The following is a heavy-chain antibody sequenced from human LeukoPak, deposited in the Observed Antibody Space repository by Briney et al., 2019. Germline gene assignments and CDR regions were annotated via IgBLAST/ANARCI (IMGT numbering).Heavy chain of an antibody. Sequence: SETLSLTCTVSGGSISSYYWSRIRQPPGKGLEWIGYIYYSGSTNYNPSLKSRVTISVDTSKNQFSLKLSSVTAADTAVYYCARHFPDTAQDYFDYWGQGTLVTVSS. J-gene: IGHJ4*02. V-gene: IGHV4-59*08. CDR1: GGSISSYY. CDR3: ARHFPDTAQDYFDY. CDR2: IYYSGST. D-gene: IGHD5-18*01.